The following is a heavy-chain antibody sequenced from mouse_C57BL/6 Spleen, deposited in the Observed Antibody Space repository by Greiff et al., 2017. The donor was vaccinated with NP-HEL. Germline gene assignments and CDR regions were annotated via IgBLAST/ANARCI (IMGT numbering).Heavy chain of an antibody. CDR2: INPNNGGT. V-gene: IGHV1-22*01. Sequence: VQLQQSGPELVKPGASVKMSCKASGYTFTDYNMHWVKQSHGKSLEWIGYINPNNGGTSYNQKFKGKATLTVNKSSSTAYMELRSLTSEDSAVYYCARSNYGSSPTTFAYWGQGTLVTVSA. CDR3: ARSNYGSSPTTFAY. D-gene: IGHD1-1*01. J-gene: IGHJ3*01. CDR1: GYTFTDYN.